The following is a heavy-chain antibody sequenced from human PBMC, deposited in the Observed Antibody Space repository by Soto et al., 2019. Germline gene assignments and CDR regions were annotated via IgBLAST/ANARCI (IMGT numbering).Heavy chain of an antibody. J-gene: IGHJ4*02. D-gene: IGHD2-15*01. CDR3: ASDRPICSGGSCLCDY. CDR2: ISAYNGNT. V-gene: IGHV1-18*01. CDR1: GYTFTSYG. Sequence: QVQLVQSGAEVKKPGASVKVSCKASGYTFTSYGISWVRQAPGQGLEWMGWISAYNGNTNYAQKLQGRVTMTTDPSTSTAYMELRSLISDETAVYYCASDRPICSGGSCLCDYRGQGTLVTVSS.